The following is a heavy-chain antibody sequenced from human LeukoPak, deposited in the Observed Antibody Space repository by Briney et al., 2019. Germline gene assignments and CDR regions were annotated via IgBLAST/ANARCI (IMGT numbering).Heavy chain of an antibody. CDR2: IWYDGSNK. CDR1: GFTFSSYG. V-gene: IGHV3-33*01. Sequence: PGRSLRLSCAASGFTFSSYGMHCVRQAPGKGLEWVAVIWYDGSNKYYADSVKGRFTISRDNSKNTLYLQMNSLRAEDTAVYYCARDLDDILTGYYYYYYGMDVWGQGTTVTVSS. CDR3: ARDLDDILTGYYYYYYGMDV. D-gene: IGHD3-9*01. J-gene: IGHJ6*02.